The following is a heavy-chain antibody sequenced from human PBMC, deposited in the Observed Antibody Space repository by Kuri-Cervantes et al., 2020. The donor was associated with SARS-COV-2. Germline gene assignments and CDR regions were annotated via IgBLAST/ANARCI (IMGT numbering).Heavy chain of an antibody. Sequence: GGSLRLSCAASGFTVSSYSMNWVRQAPGKGLEWVSSISSSSGSIYYADSVRGRFTISRDNAKNSLYLQMNSLRAEDTAVYYCAKVESQVEDDYVGDYWGYFDYWGQGTLVTVSS. CDR1: GFTVSSYS. V-gene: IGHV3-21*01. CDR2: ISSSSGSI. D-gene: IGHD4-17*01. CDR3: AKVESQVEDDYVGDYWGYFDY. J-gene: IGHJ4*02.